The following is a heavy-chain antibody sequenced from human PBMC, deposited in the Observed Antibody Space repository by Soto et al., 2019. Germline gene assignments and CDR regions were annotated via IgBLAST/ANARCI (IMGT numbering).Heavy chain of an antibody. J-gene: IGHJ6*02. CDR1: GGSISSGGYS. D-gene: IGHD5-18*01. CDR2: IYHSGST. CDR3: ARGTAYYGMDV. Sequence: SETLSLTCAVSGGSISSGGYSWSWIRQPPGKGLEWIGYIYHSGSTYYNPSLKSRVTISVDRSKNQFSLKLSSVTAADTAVYYCARGTAYYGMDVWGQGTTVTVPS. V-gene: IGHV4-30-2*01.